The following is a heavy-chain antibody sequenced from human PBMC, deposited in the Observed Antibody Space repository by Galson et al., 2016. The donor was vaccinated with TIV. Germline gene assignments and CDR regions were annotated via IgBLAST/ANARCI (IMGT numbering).Heavy chain of an antibody. Sequence: QSGAEVKKPGESLKISCKASGYSFTRYWIGWVRQMPGKGLEWMGMIYPDDSDPRYSLSFRGQVTISVDRSINTAYLQWSSLRASDTAIYFCARNDFPDCDGNFYTEFFFDYWGRGTLVTVSS. CDR2: IYPDDSDP. CDR1: GYSFTRYW. J-gene: IGHJ4*02. V-gene: IGHV5-51*01. CDR3: ARNDFPDCDGNFYTEFFFDY. D-gene: IGHD2-21*01.